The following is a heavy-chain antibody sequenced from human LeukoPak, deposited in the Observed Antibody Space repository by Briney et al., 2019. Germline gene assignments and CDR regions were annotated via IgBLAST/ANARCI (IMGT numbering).Heavy chain of an antibody. CDR1: GFTFNTYA. CDR3: GGYRGPIDY. Sequence: PGGSLRLSCAASGFTFNTYAMAWVRQAPGKGLEWVSSISSSRSYIYYADSVKGRFTISRDNSKNTLYLQMNSLRAEDTAVYYCGGYRGPIDYWGQGTLVTVSS. D-gene: IGHD5-12*01. V-gene: IGHV3-21*01. CDR2: ISSSRSYI. J-gene: IGHJ4*02.